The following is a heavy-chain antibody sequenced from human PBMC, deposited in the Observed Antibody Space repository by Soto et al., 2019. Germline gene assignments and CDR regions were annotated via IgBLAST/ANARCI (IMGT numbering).Heavy chain of an antibody. CDR3: ARTGFCGGDCYGVSGDAFDI. CDR2: IKQDGSEK. CDR1: GFTFSSYW. J-gene: IGHJ3*02. V-gene: IGHV3-7*01. Sequence: TGGSLRLSCAASGFTFSSYWMSRVRQAPGKGLEWVANIKQDGSEKYYVDSVKGRFTISRDNAKNSLYLQMNSLRAEDTAVYYCARTGFCGGDCYGVSGDAFDIWGQGTMVTVSS. D-gene: IGHD2-21*01.